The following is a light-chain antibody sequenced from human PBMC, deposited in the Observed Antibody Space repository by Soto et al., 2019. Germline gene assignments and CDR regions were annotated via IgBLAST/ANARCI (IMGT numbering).Light chain of an antibody. V-gene: IGKV1-5*03. CDR3: QQYNGYSRT. J-gene: IGKJ1*01. CDR2: MAS. CDR1: QSVSVW. Sequence: DIQMTLSPSTLSASVGDRVTISCRASQSVSVWLAWYQQKPGKAPKLLIYMASRLESGVPSRFSGSGSGTEFTLTISSLQPDDFATYYCQQYNGYSRTFGQGTKVDIK.